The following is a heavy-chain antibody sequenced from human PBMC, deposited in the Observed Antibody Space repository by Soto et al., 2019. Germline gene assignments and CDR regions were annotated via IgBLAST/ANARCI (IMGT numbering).Heavy chain of an antibody. CDR1: GGSISSGDYY. Sequence: PSETLSLTCTVSGGSISSGDYYWSWIRQPPGKGLEWIGYIYYSGSTNYNPSLKSRVTISVDTSKNQFSLKLSSVTAADTAVYYCARDLSIAARPLWFDPWGQGTLVTVSS. J-gene: IGHJ5*02. CDR3: ARDLSIAARPLWFDP. CDR2: IYYSGST. V-gene: IGHV4-61*08. D-gene: IGHD6-6*01.